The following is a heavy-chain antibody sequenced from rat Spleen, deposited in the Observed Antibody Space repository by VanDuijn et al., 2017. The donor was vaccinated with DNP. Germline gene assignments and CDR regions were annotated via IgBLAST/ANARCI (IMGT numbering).Heavy chain of an antibody. Sequence: EVQLVESGGGLVQPGRSLKLSCAASGFTFSDYYMAWVRQAPTKGLEWVATISYDGSSTYYRDSVKGRFTISRDNAKSTLYLQMDSLRSEDTATYYCARPGGAGNYFDYWGQGVMVTVSS. CDR1: GFTFSDYY. D-gene: IGHD5-1*01. CDR3: ARPGGAGNYFDY. J-gene: IGHJ2*01. CDR2: ISYDGSST. V-gene: IGHV5-7*01.